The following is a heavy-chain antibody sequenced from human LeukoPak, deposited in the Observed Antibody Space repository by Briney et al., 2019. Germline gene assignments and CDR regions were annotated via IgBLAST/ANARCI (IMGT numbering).Heavy chain of an antibody. V-gene: IGHV1-8*01. Sequence: ASVKVSCKASGYTFTSYDINWVRQATGQGLEWMGWMNPNSGNTGYAQKFQGRVTMTRSTSISTAYMELSSLRSEDTAVYYCASFRGSLAVTTLTIAYYGMTSGAKGPRSPSP. CDR2: MNPNSGNT. J-gene: IGHJ6*02. CDR3: ASFRGSLAVTTLTIAYYGMTS. CDR1: GYTFTSYD. D-gene: IGHD4-17*01.